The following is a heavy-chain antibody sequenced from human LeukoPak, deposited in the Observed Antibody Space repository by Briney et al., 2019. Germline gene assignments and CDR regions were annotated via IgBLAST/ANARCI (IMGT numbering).Heavy chain of an antibody. CDR3: ATNLGIAVAGGAFDL. Sequence: ASVKVSCKVSSYSLTGLSMHWVRQAPGKGLEWMGGFDPEDGKTIYAQRLQGRVTMTEDTSTDTAYMQLRSLISEDSAVYYCATNLGIAVAGGAFDLWGQGTVVTVSS. D-gene: IGHD6-19*01. CDR2: FDPEDGKT. V-gene: IGHV1-24*01. CDR1: SYSLTGLS. J-gene: IGHJ3*01.